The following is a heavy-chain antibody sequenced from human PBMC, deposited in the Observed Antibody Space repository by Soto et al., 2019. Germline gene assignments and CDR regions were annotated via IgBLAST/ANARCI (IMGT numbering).Heavy chain of an antibody. Sequence: QVQLVESGGGVVQPGRSLRLSCAASGFTFDNYGLHWVRQAPGKGLEWVAVISYDGSKKFYADSVTGRFTISRDNSKNTLYLQMNTLRVEDTAVYYGAKDLDVVVVVTATRGLDVWGQGTTVTVSS. D-gene: IGHD2-15*01. J-gene: IGHJ6*02. V-gene: IGHV3-30*18. CDR3: AKDLDVVVVVTATRGLDV. CDR1: GFTFDNYG. CDR2: ISYDGSKK.